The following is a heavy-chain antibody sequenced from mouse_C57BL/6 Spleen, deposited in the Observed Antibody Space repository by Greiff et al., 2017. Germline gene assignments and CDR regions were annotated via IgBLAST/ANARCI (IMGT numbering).Heavy chain of an antibody. CDR3: ANYGSSLYYARDY. D-gene: IGHD1-1*01. CDR2: INPSSGYT. CDR1: GYTFTSYW. Sequence: QVQLQQSGAELAKPGASVKLSCKASGYTFTSYWMHWVKQRPGQGLEWIGYINPSSGYTKYNQKFKDKATLTADKSSSTAYMQLSSLTYEDSAVYYCANYGSSLYYARDYWGQGTSVTVSS. V-gene: IGHV1-7*01. J-gene: IGHJ4*01.